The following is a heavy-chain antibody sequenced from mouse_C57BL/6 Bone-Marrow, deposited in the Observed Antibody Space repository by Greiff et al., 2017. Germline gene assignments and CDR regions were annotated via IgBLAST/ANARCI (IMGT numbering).Heavy chain of an antibody. D-gene: IGHD1-1*02. Sequence: EVKVVESGGGLVQSGRSLRLSCATSGFTFSDFYMEWVRQAPGKGLEWIAASRNKANDYTTEYSASVKGRFIVSRDTSQSILYLQMNALRADDTAIYYCARDEGDYGAVDYWGQGNLVTVST. CDR2: SRNKANDYTT. J-gene: IGHJ4*01. CDR1: GFTFSDFY. CDR3: ARDEGDYGAVDY. V-gene: IGHV7-1*01.